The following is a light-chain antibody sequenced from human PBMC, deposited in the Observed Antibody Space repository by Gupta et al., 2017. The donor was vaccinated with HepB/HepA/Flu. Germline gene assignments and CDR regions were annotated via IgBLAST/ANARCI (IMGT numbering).Light chain of an antibody. CDR2: YDS. CDR3: QVWDDYSFHLV. V-gene: IGLV3-21*04. CDR1: NIGGKS. J-gene: IGLJ2*01. Sequence: SYVLTQPPSVSVAPGQTAEITCGGDNIGGKSVFWYQQKPGQAPVLLIYYDSDRPSGIPERFSGSNSGNTATLTINRVEAGDAADYYCQVWDDYSFHLVFGGGTKLTVL.